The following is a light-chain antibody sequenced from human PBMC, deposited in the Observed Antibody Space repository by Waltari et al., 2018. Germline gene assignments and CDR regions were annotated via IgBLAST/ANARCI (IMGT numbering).Light chain of an antibody. J-gene: IGKJ1*01. Sequence: DNVVTQSPLSLPVTPGRPATISCRSSQSLLHSNGYNYLEWYVQRPGQSPQLLIYLGSTRAPGVPDRFSGSGSGTDFTLKISRVEAEDVGVYYCMQALQTWAFGQGTKVEIK. CDR2: LGS. CDR3: MQALQTWA. CDR1: QSLLHSNGYNY. V-gene: IGKV2-28*01.